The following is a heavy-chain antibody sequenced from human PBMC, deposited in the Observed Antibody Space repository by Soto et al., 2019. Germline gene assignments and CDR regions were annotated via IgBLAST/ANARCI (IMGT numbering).Heavy chain of an antibody. D-gene: IGHD4-17*01. Sequence: SVKVSCKASGFTFTSSAVQWVRQARGQRLEWIGWIVVGSGNTNYAQKFQERVTITRDMSTSTAYMELSSLRYEDTAVYYCARDNSQNYGTPDASSCLHPGGQG. CDR2: IVVGSGNT. CDR3: ARDNSQNYGTPDASSCLHP. J-gene: IGHJ5*02. CDR1: GFTFTSSA. V-gene: IGHV1-58*01.